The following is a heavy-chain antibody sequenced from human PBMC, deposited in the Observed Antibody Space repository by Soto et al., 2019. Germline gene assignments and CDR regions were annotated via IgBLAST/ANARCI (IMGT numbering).Heavy chain of an antibody. CDR1: GGSISSSSHY. V-gene: IGHV4-39*01. CDR3: ARQGCSGGTCYDYFDY. J-gene: IGHJ4*01. Sequence: SETLSLTCTVSGGSISSSSHYWGWSRQPPGKGLEWIGSIYYSGSTYYNPSLRSRVTISVDTSKNQFSLKLSSVTAADTALYYGARQGCSGGTCYDYFDYCGHGTLVTVAS. D-gene: IGHD2-15*01. CDR2: IYYSGST.